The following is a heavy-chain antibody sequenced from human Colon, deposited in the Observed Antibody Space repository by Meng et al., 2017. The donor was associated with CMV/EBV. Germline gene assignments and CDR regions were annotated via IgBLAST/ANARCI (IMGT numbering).Heavy chain of an antibody. CDR2: VSTNNGDT. CDR3: ARLGYYDNSGIPRPFDY. D-gene: IGHD3-22*01. J-gene: IGHJ4*02. V-gene: IGHV1-18*01. CDR1: GYTFPNAG. Sequence: QVLLVQAGAQVKKPWASVKVSCLVSGYTFPNAGISWVRQAPGQGLEWMGWVSTNNGDTKYAQRLQGRVTMTTDTSTNTAYMELRTLRSDDTAVYYCARLGYYDNSGIPRPFDYWGQGTLVTVSS.